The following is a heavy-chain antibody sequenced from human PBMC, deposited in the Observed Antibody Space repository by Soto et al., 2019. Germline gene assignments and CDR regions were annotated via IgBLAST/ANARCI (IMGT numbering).Heavy chain of an antibody. CDR1: GGSFSGYY. Sequence: SETLSLTFAVYGGSFSGYYSRWIRQPPGKGLEWIGEINHSGSTNYNPSLKSRVTISVDTSKNQFSLKLSSVTAADTAVYYCASGWWRYYDTSELGAFDIWGQGTMVT. CDR2: INHSGST. D-gene: IGHD3-22*01. J-gene: IGHJ3*02. CDR3: ASGWWRYYDTSELGAFDI. V-gene: IGHV4-34*01.